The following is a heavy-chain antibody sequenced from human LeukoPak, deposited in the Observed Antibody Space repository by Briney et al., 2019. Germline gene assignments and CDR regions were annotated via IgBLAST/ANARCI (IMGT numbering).Heavy chain of an antibody. Sequence: PSETLSLTCTVSGGSISSYYWSWIRQPAGKGLEWIGRIYTSGSTNYNPSLKSRVTMSVDTSKNQFSLKLSSVTAADTAVYYCARFSNYYDSSGRVHWGQGTLVTVSS. D-gene: IGHD3-22*01. V-gene: IGHV4-4*07. CDR3: ARFSNYYDSSGRVH. CDR1: GGSISSYY. J-gene: IGHJ4*02. CDR2: IYTSGST.